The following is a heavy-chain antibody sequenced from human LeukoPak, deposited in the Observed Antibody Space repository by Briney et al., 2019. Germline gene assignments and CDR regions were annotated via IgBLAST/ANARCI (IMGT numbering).Heavy chain of an antibody. CDR2: IIPIFGTA. Sequence: SVKVSCKASGGTFSSYATSWVRQAPGQGLEWMGGIIPIFGTANYAQKFQGRVTITADKSTSTAYMELSSLRSEDTAVYYCAREGWRYSSSLEAYYYYYMDVWGKGTTVTVSS. D-gene: IGHD6-6*01. J-gene: IGHJ6*03. CDR1: GGTFSSYA. V-gene: IGHV1-69*06. CDR3: AREGWRYSSSLEAYYYYYMDV.